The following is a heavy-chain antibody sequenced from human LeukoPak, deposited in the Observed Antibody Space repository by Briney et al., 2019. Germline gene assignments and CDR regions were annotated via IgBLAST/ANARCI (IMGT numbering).Heavy chain of an antibody. CDR3: ARYSSSSGGAAYYLDY. Sequence: SGGSLRLSCTASGLTLRNYWMHWVRQVPGKRLVWVSRISGDGSVTNYADSVQGRFTISRDNAKNILYLQINSLRSEDTAVYYCARYSSSSGGAAYYLDYWGHGTLVTVSS. CDR2: ISGDGSVT. J-gene: IGHJ4*01. V-gene: IGHV3-74*01. D-gene: IGHD6-6*01. CDR1: GLTLRNYW.